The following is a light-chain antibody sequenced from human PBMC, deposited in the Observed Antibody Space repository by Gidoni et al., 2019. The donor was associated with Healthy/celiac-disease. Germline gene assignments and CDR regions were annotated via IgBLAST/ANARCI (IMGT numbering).Light chain of an antibody. CDR3: QQYNNWPRRT. CDR1: QSVSST. V-gene: IGKV3-15*01. J-gene: IGKJ1*01. Sequence: EIVMTQSPATLSVSPGERATLSCRASQSVSSTLAWYPQKPVQAPRLLTFGASTRATVIPARFRGSGSGTAFTLTIISLQFEDFSVYYCQQYNNWPRRTFGQGTKVEIK. CDR2: GAS.